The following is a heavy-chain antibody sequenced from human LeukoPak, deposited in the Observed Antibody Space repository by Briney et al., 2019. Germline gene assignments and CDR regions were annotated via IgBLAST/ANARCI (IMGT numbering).Heavy chain of an antibody. V-gene: IGHV4-31*03. CDR3: ARVSHSSNAFDI. J-gene: IGHJ3*02. CDR2: IYYSGST. Sequence: SETLSLTCTVSGGSISSGGYYWSWIRQHPGKGLEWIGYIYYSGSTYYNPSLKSRVTISVDTSKNQFSLKLSSVTAADTAVHYCARVSHSSNAFDIWGQGTMVTVSS. D-gene: IGHD2-2*01. CDR1: GGSISSGGYY.